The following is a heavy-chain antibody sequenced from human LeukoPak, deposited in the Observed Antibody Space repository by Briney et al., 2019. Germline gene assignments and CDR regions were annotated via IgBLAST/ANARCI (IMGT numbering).Heavy chain of an antibody. J-gene: IGHJ4*02. V-gene: IGHV3-48*02. CDR1: GFTFSSYS. D-gene: IGHD3-10*01. CDR3: ARGANTMVRGVIDY. CDR2: ISSSGSTI. Sequence: GGTLRLTCAASGFTFSSYSMSWVRQAPGKGLEWVSYISSSGSTIYYADSVKGRFTISRDNTKNSLYLQMNSLRDEDTAVYFCARGANTMVRGVIDYWGQGTLVTVSS.